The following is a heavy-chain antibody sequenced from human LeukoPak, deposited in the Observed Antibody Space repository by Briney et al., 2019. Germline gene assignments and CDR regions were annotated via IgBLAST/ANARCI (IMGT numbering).Heavy chain of an antibody. CDR3: ARDWELGIIDY. J-gene: IGHJ4*02. V-gene: IGHV4-59*01. CDR2: IYYSGST. CDR1: GGSIGGYY. D-gene: IGHD7-27*01. Sequence: SETLSLTCTVSGGSIGGYYWSWIRQPPGKGVEWIGYIYYSGSTNYNPSLKSRVTISVDTSKNQFSLQLSSVTAADTAVYYCARDWELGIIDYWGQGTLVTVSS.